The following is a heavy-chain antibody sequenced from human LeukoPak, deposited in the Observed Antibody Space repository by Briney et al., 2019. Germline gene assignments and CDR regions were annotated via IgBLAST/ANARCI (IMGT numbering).Heavy chain of an antibody. Sequence: PGGSLRLSCAASGFTFSSYEMNWVRQAPGKGLEWVSYISSSGSTIYYADSVKGRFTISRDNAKNSLYLQMNSLRAEDTAVYYCARSLFIAAPFDYWGQGTLVTVSS. V-gene: IGHV3-48*03. CDR1: GFTFSSYE. CDR2: ISSSGSTI. D-gene: IGHD6-13*01. CDR3: ARSLFIAAPFDY. J-gene: IGHJ4*02.